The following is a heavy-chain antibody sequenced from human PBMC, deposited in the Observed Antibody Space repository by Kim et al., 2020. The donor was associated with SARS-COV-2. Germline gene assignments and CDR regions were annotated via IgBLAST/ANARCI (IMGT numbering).Heavy chain of an antibody. D-gene: IGHD3-10*01. V-gene: IGHV3-48*02. J-gene: IGHJ2*01. Sequence: KGRFTISRDNANNSLYLQMNSLRDEDTAVYYCARYYYGSGSYRNYWYFDLWGRGTLVTVSS. CDR3: ARYYYGSGSYRNYWYFDL.